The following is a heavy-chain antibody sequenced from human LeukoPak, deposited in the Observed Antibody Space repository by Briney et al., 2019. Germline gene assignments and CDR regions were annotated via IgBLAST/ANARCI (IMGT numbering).Heavy chain of an antibody. V-gene: IGHV4-39*01. CDR1: GASLSSSNQD. Sequence: SETLSLTCPVSGASLSSSNQDWGWVRPSPGTGLDWVGNIYSSGNTYYTPSLKSRVTMYIDTSTNQFSLKLSSVTAADTAVYYCARHGDYYGSGSYYDWFDPWGQGTLVTVSS. CDR2: IYSSGNT. CDR3: ARHGDYYGSGSYYDWFDP. J-gene: IGHJ5*02. D-gene: IGHD3-10*01.